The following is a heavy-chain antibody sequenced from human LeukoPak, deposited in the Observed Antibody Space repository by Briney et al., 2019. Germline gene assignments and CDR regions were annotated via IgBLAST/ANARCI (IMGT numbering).Heavy chain of an antibody. D-gene: IGHD6-13*01. CDR3: ARGRRSSSWYIVFWFDP. V-gene: IGHV4-34*01. J-gene: IGHJ5*02. CDR2: INHSGST. Sequence: SETLSLTCAVYGGSFSGYYWSWIRQPPGKGPEWIGEINHSGSTNYNPSLKSRVTISVDTSKNQFSLKLSSVTAADTAVYYCARGRRSSSWYIVFWFDPWGQGTLVTVSS. CDR1: GGSFSGYY.